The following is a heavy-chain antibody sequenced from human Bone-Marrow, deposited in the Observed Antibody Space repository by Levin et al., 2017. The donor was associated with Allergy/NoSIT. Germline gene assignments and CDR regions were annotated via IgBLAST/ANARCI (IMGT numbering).Heavy chain of an antibody. CDR3: ARVRFMGHFKSSGYYFDS. J-gene: IGHJ4*02. CDR2: VYASGKT. D-gene: IGHD3-22*01. Sequence: PSETLSLTCSVSGGSLFSYYWTWIRQPAGRGLEWIGRVYASGKTTYNPSLKSRLSMSIDTSKNHFSLKLSSVTAADTAVYYCARVRFMGHFKSSGYYFDSRGQGTQVIVSS. CDR1: GGSLFSYY. V-gene: IGHV4-4*07.